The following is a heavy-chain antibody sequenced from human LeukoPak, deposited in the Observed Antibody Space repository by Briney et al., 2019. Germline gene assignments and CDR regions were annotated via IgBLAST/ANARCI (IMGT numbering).Heavy chain of an antibody. CDR2: ISGSSGII. Sequence: GGSLRLSCAASGFTFNTYTMNWVRQAPGKGLEWVSYISGSSGIIDYADSVRDRFTISRDNAKNSLYLQMNSLRAEDTAVYYCAKASSSLPYYFDYWGQGTLVTVSS. CDR1: GFTFNTYT. J-gene: IGHJ4*02. CDR3: AKASSSLPYYFDY. V-gene: IGHV3-48*01. D-gene: IGHD6-6*01.